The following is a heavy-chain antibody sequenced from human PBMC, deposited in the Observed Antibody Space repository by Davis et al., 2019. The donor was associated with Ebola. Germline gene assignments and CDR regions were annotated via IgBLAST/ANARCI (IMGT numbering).Heavy chain of an antibody. V-gene: IGHV3-73*01. CDR3: TSQPGDSQEDY. Sequence: GESLKISCAASGFTFSGSAMHWVRQASGKGLEWVGRIRSKANSYATAYAASVKGRFTTSRDDSKNTAYLQMNSLKTEDTAVYYCTSQPGDSQEDYWGQGTLVTVSS. CDR1: GFTFSGSA. D-gene: IGHD3-22*01. J-gene: IGHJ4*02. CDR2: IRSKANSYAT.